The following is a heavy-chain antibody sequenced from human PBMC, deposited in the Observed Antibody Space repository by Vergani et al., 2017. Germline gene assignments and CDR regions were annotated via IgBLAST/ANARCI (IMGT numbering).Heavy chain of an antibody. CDR2: IYYSENK. D-gene: IGHD3-22*01. Sequence: QVKLQESGPGLVKPSETLSLTCTVSGGSITYGAFYWGWIRQSPGKGLEWIGSIYYSENKFYNPSLESRVTLSIDTTKNQFSLKLKSVTAADTAVYYCARCFRDEGMIYGGTVDNWFDPWGQGTLVTVSS. CDR3: ARCFRDEGMIYGGTVDNWFDP. CDR1: GGSITYGAFY. V-gene: IGHV4-39*01. J-gene: IGHJ5*02.